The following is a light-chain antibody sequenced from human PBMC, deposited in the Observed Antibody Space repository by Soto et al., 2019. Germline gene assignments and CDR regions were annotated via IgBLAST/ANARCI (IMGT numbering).Light chain of an antibody. J-gene: IGLJ1*01. V-gene: IGLV2-23*01. Sequence: QSALTQPASVSGSPGQSITISCTGTSSDVGSYKLVSWYQQHPGKAPKLMIYEDSKRPSGVSNRFSGSKSGNTASLTISGLQAEDEADYYCCSYAGSTYVFGTGTKLTVL. CDR3: CSYAGSTYV. CDR1: SSDVGSYKL. CDR2: EDS.